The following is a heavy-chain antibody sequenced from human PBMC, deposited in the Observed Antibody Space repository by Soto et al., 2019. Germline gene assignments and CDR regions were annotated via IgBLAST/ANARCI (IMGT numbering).Heavy chain of an antibody. Sequence: QVQLQESGPGLVKPSGTLSLTCAVSGGSISSSNWWSWVRQPPGKGLEWIGEIYHSGSTNYNPSLKSRVTISVDKSKNQFSLKLSSVTAADTAVYYCASLGMDSGYEPYYYYGMDVWGQGTTVTVSS. CDR3: ASLGMDSGYEPYYYYGMDV. CDR1: GGSISSSNW. D-gene: IGHD5-12*01. CDR2: IYHSGST. J-gene: IGHJ6*02. V-gene: IGHV4-4*02.